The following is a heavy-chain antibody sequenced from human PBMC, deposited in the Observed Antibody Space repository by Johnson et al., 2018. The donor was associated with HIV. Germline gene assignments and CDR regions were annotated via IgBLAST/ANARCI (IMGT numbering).Heavy chain of an antibody. CDR2: IYSGGST. J-gene: IGHJ3*01. CDR3: ARDMGGVVKEARAFDV. Sequence: VQLVESGGGVAQPGRSLRLSCAASGFTFSSYWMSWVSQAPGKGLEWVSVIYSGGSTYYAASVKGRFTISRDNSKNTLYLQMNSLRAEETAVYYCARDMGGVVKEARAFDVWGQGTMVTVSS. D-gene: IGHD3-10*01. CDR1: GFTFSSYW. V-gene: IGHV3-66*01.